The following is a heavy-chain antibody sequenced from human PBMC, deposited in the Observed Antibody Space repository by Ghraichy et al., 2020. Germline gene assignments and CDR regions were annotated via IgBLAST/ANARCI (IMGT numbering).Heavy chain of an antibody. CDR3: VRGSRGWNGIDY. D-gene: IGHD3-10*01. CDR2: VNSDGTST. J-gene: IGHJ4*02. CDR1: GFTFSSNR. V-gene: IGHV3-74*01. Sequence: GESLNISCAASGFTFSSNRMNWVRQAPGKGLVWFSRVNSDGTSTDYADSVKGRFIISRDNANNRVYLQMSSLRVEDTAVYYCVRGSRGWNGIDYWGQGTLVTVSS.